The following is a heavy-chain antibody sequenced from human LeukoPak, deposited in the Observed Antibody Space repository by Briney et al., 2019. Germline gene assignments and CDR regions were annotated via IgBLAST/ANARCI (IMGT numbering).Heavy chain of an antibody. CDR1: GFTFSDYY. J-gene: IGHJ4*02. V-gene: IGHV3-11*03. Sequence: GGSLRLSCAASGFTFSDYYVTWIRQAPGKGLEWVSYIDGTNSYTNYADSVKGRFTIARDNAKNSLYLQMNSLRAEDTAVYYCAAFYYSAFFDYWGLGTLVTVPS. CDR3: AAFYYSAFFDY. CDR2: IDGTNSYT. D-gene: IGHD3-10*01.